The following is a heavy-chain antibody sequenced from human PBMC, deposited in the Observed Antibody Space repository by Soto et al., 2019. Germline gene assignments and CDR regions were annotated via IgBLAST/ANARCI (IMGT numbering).Heavy chain of an antibody. CDR2: ISGSGSTI. D-gene: IGHD2-15*01. CDR3: ARDESGEDCSGGTCYYFAY. V-gene: IGHV3-11*01. Sequence: QVQVVESGGGLVKPGGSLRLSCAASGFTFSDFFMSWVRQAPGKGLERIAYISGSGSTIRYADSVKGRSTISRDNAKNSVRLQMISLRAEDTAVYYCARDESGEDCSGGTCYYFAYWGLGTLVTVSS. J-gene: IGHJ4*02. CDR1: GFTFSDFF.